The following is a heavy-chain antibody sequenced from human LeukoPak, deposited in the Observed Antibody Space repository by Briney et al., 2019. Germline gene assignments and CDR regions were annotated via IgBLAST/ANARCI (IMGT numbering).Heavy chain of an antibody. D-gene: IGHD5-12*01. CDR2: IYTSGST. J-gene: IGHJ4*02. Sequence: SETLSLTRTVSGGSISSYYWSWIRQPPGKGLEWIGYIYTSGSTNYNPSLKSRVTISVDTSKNQFSLKLSSVTAADTAVYYCARRGASFDYWGQGTLVTVSS. CDR1: GGSISSYY. V-gene: IGHV4-4*09. CDR3: ARRGASFDY.